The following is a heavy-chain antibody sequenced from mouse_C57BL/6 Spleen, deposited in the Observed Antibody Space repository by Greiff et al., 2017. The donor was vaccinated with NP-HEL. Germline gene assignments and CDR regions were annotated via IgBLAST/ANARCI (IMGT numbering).Heavy chain of an antibody. CDR2: IRSKSNNYAT. CDR3: VRHAQALDY. D-gene: IGHD3-1*01. J-gene: IGHJ2*01. V-gene: IGHV10-1*01. Sequence: EVQGVESGGGLVQPKGSLKLSCAASGFSFNTYAMNWVRQAPGKGLEWVARIRSKSNNYATYYADSVKDRFTISRDDSESMLYLQMNNLKTEDTAMYYCVRHAQALDYWGQGTTLTVSS. CDR1: GFSFNTYA.